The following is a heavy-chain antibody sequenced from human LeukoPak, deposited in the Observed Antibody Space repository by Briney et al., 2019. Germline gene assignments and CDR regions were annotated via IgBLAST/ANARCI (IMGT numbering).Heavy chain of an antibody. D-gene: IGHD3-10*01. V-gene: IGHV3-23*01. Sequence: GGSLRLSCAASGFTFSSYAMRWVRQAPGKGLEWVSGISSDGTRTYYADSVKGRFTISRDNSKNTVFLQMNSLRAEDTALYYCAKESFYGSGTFYNLKDYFDYWGQGTLVTVSS. CDR1: GFTFSSYA. J-gene: IGHJ4*02. CDR2: ISSDGTRT. CDR3: AKESFYGSGTFYNLKDYFDY.